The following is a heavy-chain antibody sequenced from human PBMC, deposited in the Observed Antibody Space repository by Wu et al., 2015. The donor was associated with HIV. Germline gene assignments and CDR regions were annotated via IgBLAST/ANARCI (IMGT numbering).Heavy chain of an antibody. V-gene: IGHV1-8*01. CDR1: GYTFTSYD. J-gene: IGHJ4*02. D-gene: IGHD6-6*01. CDR2: MNPNSGNT. CDR3: ARGLRVQHVNPGAPDTYFDY. Sequence: QVQLVQSGAEVKKPGASVKVSCKASGYTFTSYDINWVRQATGQGLEWMGWMNPNSGNTGYAQKFQGRVTMTRNTSISTAYMELSSLRSEDTAVYYCARGLRVQHVNPGAPDTYFDYVGPGNAGPPSPQ.